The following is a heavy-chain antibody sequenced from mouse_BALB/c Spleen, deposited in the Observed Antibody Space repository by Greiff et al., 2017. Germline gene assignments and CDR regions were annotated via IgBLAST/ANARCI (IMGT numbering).Heavy chain of an antibody. CDR3: ARLGRGGY. Sequence: SGPELVKPGALVKISCKASGYTFTSYDINWVKQRPGQGLEWIGWIYPGDGSTKYNEKFKGKATLTADKSSSTAYMQLSSLTSENSAVYFCARLGRGGYWGQGTTLTVSS. CDR2: IYPGDGST. D-gene: IGHD4-1*01. CDR1: GYTFTSYD. V-gene: IGHV1S33*01. J-gene: IGHJ2*01.